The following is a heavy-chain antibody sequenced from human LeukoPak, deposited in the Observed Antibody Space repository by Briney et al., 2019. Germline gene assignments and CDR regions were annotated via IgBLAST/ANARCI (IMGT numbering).Heavy chain of an antibody. J-gene: IGHJ4*02. Sequence: ASVKVSCKASGYSVTNYAINWVRQAPGQGLGWMGWIITSTGNPTYGQGFTGRFVFSLDPSVSTAYLQITSLRVEDTAVYYCARDPGGRDFDYWGQGTLVTVSS. V-gene: IGHV7-4-1*02. D-gene: IGHD3-10*01. CDR3: ARDPGGRDFDY. CDR1: GYSVTNYA. CDR2: IITSTGNP.